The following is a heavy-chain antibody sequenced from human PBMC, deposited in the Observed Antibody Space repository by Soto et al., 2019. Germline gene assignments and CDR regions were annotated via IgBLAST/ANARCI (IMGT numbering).Heavy chain of an antibody. D-gene: IGHD2-2*02. J-gene: IGHJ4*02. CDR1: GSRFSNYV. Sequence: QVQLVQSGAEVKTPGSSLKVSCKVSGSRFSNYVISWVRQAPGHGLELLVLIIPIFNSTKYAQSFQGRVTITADKSTSTASLELSSLRSDDTAVYYCAREGRGKKAGYNGLVSLGYWGQGTLVTVSS. CDR2: IIPIFNST. CDR3: AREGRGKKAGYNGLVSLGY. V-gene: IGHV1-69*06.